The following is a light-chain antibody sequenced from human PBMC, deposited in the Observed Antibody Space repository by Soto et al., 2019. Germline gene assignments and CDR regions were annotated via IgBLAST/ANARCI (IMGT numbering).Light chain of an antibody. V-gene: IGLV2-11*01. J-gene: IGLJ2*01. CDR2: DVS. CDR1: SSDVGGYNY. CDR3: CAGTSVV. Sequence: QSALTQPRSVSGSPGQSVAISCTGTSSDVGGYNYVSWYQQHPGKAPKLIIYDVSARPSGVPDRFSGSKSGNTASLTISGLQAEDEADCYCCAGTSVVFGGGTKLTVL.